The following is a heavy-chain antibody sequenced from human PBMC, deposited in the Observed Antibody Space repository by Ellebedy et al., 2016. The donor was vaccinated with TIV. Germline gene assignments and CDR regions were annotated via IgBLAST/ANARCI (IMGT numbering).Heavy chain of an antibody. CDR1: GFTFRSYA. CDR3: AKDSGLSGWYFDY. V-gene: IGHV3-23*01. Sequence: GESLKISCAASGFTFRSYAMGWVRQAPGKGLEWISVISDSGGATYYAAPLKGRFTTSRDNSNDMVYLQINSLRPDDTAVYYCAKDSGLSGWYFDYWGQGTLATVSS. CDR2: ISDSGGAT. J-gene: IGHJ4*02. D-gene: IGHD6-19*01.